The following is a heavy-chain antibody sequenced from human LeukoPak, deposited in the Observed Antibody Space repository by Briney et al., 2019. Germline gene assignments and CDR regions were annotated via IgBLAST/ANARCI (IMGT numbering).Heavy chain of an antibody. Sequence: SETLSLTCAVYGGSFSGYYWSWIRQPPGKGLEWIGEINHSGSTNYNPSLKSRVTISVDTSKNQFSLKLSSVTAADTAVYYCAREGGVFGVARRYYYMDVWGKGTTVTVSS. D-gene: IGHD3-3*01. CDR1: GGSFSGYY. CDR2: INHSGST. J-gene: IGHJ6*03. CDR3: AREGGVFGVARRYYYMDV. V-gene: IGHV4-34*01.